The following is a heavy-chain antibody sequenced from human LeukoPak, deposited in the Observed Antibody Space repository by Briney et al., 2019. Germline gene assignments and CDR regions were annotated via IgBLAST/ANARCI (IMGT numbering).Heavy chain of an antibody. J-gene: IGHJ3*02. Sequence: GGSLGLSCAASGFTFSSYWMSWVRQAPGKGLEWVANIKQDGSEKYYVDSVKGRFTISRDNAKNSLYLQMNSLRAEDTAVYYRARGIAGGAFDIWGQGTMVTVSS. V-gene: IGHV3-7*03. CDR3: ARGIAGGAFDI. CDR2: IKQDGSEK. CDR1: GFTFSSYW. D-gene: IGHD6-13*01.